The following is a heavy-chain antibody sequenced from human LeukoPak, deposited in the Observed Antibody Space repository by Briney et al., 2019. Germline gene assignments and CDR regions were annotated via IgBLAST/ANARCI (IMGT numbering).Heavy chain of an antibody. CDR1: GGSISSYY. D-gene: IGHD2-15*01. J-gene: IGHJ3*02. V-gene: IGHV4-59*12. Sequence: SETLSLTCTVPGGSISSYYWSWIRQPPGKGLEWIGYIYYSGSTNYNPSLKSRVTISVDTSKNQFSLKLSSVTAADTPVYYCARAPIRKCSGCSCRVSPIPIRGQGK. CDR3: ARAPIRKCSGCSCRVSPIPI. CDR2: IYYSGST.